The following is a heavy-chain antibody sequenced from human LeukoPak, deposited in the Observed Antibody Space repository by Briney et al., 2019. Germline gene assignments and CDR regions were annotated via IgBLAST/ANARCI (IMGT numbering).Heavy chain of an antibody. V-gene: IGHV1-46*01. Sequence: AXVKVSCKASGYTFTSYYMHWVRQAPGQGLEWMGIINPSGGSTIYAQKFQGRVTMTRDTSTSTVYMELSSLRSEDTAVYYCARTDCTNGVCYIPYFDYWGQGTLVTVSS. J-gene: IGHJ4*02. CDR2: INPSGGST. D-gene: IGHD2-8*01. CDR1: GYTFTSYY. CDR3: ARTDCTNGVCYIPYFDY.